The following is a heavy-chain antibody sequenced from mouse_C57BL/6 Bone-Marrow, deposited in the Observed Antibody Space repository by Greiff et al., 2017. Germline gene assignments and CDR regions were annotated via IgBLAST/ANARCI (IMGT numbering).Heavy chain of an antibody. CDR2: IDPETGGT. CDR3: TRGYGSRGWYCEV. D-gene: IGHD1-1*01. Sequence: VQLQQSGAELVRPGASVTLSCKASGYTFTDYEMHWVKQTPVHGLEWIGAIDPETGGTAYNQKFKGKAILTADKSSSTAYMELRSLTSEDSAVYYCTRGYGSRGWYCEVWGTGTTVTVSS. J-gene: IGHJ1*03. CDR1: GYTFTDYE. V-gene: IGHV1-15*01.